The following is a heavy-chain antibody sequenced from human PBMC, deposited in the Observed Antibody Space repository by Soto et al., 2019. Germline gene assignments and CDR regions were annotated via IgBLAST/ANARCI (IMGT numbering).Heavy chain of an antibody. V-gene: IGHV4-30-4*01. D-gene: IGHD3-10*01. CDR2: IYYSGST. CDR1: GGSISSGDYY. Sequence: SETLSLTCTVSGGSISSGDYYWSWIRQPPGKGLEWIGYIYYSGSTYYNPSLKSRVTISVDTSKNQFSLKLSSVTAADTAVYYCARLCGYEGVHVSRMAVPAQRTTVTVSS. J-gene: IGHJ6*02. CDR3: ARLCGYEGVHVSRMAV.